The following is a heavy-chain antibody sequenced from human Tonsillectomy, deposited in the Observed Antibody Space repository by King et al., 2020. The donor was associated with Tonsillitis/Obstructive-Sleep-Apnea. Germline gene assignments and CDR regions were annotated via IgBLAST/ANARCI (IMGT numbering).Heavy chain of an antibody. CDR2: ITSSSHT. CDR3: ARIYWGSYRYSRADYFQH. V-gene: IGHV3-11*05. CDR1: GVTFSDYY. Sequence: VQLVESGGGLVKHGGSLRLSSAASGVTFSDYYMTWIRQAPGKGLEWVSYITSSSHTNYADSVKGRFTISRDNATNTLYLQMNSLRAEDTAVYYCARIYWGSYRYSRADYFQHWGQGTPVTVSS. D-gene: IGHD3-16*02. J-gene: IGHJ1*01.